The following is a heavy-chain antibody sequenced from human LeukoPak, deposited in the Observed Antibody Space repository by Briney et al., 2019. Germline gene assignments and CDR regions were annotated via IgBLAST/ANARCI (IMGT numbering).Heavy chain of an antibody. D-gene: IGHD1-26*01. Sequence: ASVKVSCKASGGTFISYAISWVRQAPGQGLEWMGGIIPIFGTANYAQKFQGRVTITADESTSTAYMELSSLRSEDTAVYYCARVVVGATFDAFDIWGQGTMVTVSS. V-gene: IGHV1-69*13. CDR3: ARVVVGATFDAFDI. CDR2: IIPIFGTA. J-gene: IGHJ3*02. CDR1: GGTFISYA.